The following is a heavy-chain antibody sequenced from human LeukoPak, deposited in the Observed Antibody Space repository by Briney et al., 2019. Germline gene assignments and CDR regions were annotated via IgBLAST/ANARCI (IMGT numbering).Heavy chain of an antibody. Sequence: GRSLRLSCAASGFILSDYNMHWVRQAPGKGLEWGAVISYDGSNKYYADSVKGRFTISRDNSKNTLYLQMNSLRAEGAAVYYCARDQTGFCSGSSCLGSTFDYWGQGTLVTVSS. D-gene: IGHD2-15*01. CDR1: GFILSDYN. J-gene: IGHJ4*02. CDR3: ARDQTGFCSGSSCLGSTFDY. CDR2: ISYDGSNK. V-gene: IGHV3-30*04.